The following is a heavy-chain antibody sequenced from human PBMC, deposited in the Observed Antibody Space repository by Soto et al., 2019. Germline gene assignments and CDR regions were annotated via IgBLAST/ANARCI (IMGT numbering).Heavy chain of an antibody. CDR3: ARDLSSSWYRPPLYGMDV. D-gene: IGHD6-13*01. V-gene: IGHV3-33*01. Sequence: GGSLRLSCAASGFTFSSYGMHWVRQAPGKGLEWVAVIWYDGSNKYYADSVKGRFTISRDNSKSTLYLQMNSLRAEDTAVYYSARDLSSSWYRPPLYGMDVWGQGTTVTVSS. J-gene: IGHJ6*02. CDR2: IWYDGSNK. CDR1: GFTFSSYG.